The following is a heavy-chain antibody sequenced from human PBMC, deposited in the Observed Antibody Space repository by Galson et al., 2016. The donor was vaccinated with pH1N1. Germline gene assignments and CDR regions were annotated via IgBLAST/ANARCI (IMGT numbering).Heavy chain of an antibody. CDR2: ISSSSSYI. D-gene: IGHD3-22*01. Sequence: SLRLSCAASGFTFNSYSMNWVRQAPGKGLEWVSSISSSSSYIYYADSVKGRFTISRDNAENSLYLQMNSLRAEDTAVYYCARVSGGYYDTSGYYYRWYFDLWGRGTLVTV. CDR1: GFTFNSYS. CDR3: ARVSGGYYDTSGYYYRWYFDL. V-gene: IGHV3-21*01. J-gene: IGHJ2*01.